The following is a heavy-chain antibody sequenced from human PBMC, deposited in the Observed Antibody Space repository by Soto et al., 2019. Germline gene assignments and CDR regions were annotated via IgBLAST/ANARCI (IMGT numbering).Heavy chain of an antibody. CDR1: GFTFSSYW. V-gene: IGHV3-74*01. CDR2: INSDGSST. J-gene: IGHJ4*02. Sequence: EVQLVESGGGLVQPGGSLRLSCAASGFTFSSYWMHWVRQAPGKGLVWVSRINSDGSSTSYADSVKGRFTISRDNPKNTLYLQMNSLRAEVTAVYYCVRTSLVVAAATREDYWGQGTLVTVSS. CDR3: VRTSLVVAAATREDY. D-gene: IGHD2-15*01.